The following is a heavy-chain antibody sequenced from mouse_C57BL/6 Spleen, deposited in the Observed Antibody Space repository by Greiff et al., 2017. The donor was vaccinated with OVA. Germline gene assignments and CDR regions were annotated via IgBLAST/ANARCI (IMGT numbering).Heavy chain of an antibody. D-gene: IGHD4-1*01. J-gene: IGHJ1*03. Sequence: VKLMESGPGLLQSSQTLSLTCSFSGFSLSTSGMGVSWIRQPSGKGLEWLAHIYWDDDKRYNPSLKSRLTISKDTSRNQVFLKITSVDTAATATYYCALEGAKAGTRHWYFDVWGTGTTVTVSS. CDR1: GFSLSTSGMG. CDR3: ALEGAKAGTRHWYFDV. CDR2: IYWDDDK. V-gene: IGHV8-12*01.